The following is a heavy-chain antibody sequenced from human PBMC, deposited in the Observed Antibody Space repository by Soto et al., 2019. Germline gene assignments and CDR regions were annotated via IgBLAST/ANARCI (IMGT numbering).Heavy chain of an antibody. D-gene: IGHD1-26*01. CDR3: AKAYSGPFDI. CDR1: GFTFSSYD. V-gene: IGHV3-30*18. J-gene: IGHJ3*02. CDR2: ISYDGSKK. Sequence: VGSLRLSCAASGFTFSSYDIHWVRQAPGKGLEWVAVISYDGSKKYYADSVKGQFTISRDNSKNTLYLQMNSLRAEDTAVYYCAKAYSGPFDIWGQGTMVTVSS.